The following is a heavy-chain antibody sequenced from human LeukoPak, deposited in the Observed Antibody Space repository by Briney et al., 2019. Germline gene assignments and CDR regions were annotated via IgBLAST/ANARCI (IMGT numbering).Heavy chain of an antibody. D-gene: IGHD4-23*01. CDR3: ARHDYGGNLGVGAFDI. V-gene: IGHV4-38-2*01. Sequence: SETLSLTCAVSGYSISSGYYWGWIRQPPGKGLERIGSIYHSGSTYYNPSLKSRVTISVDTSKNQFSLKLSSVTAADTAVYYCARHDYGGNLGVGAFDIWGQGTMVTVSS. CDR2: IYHSGST. CDR1: GYSISSGYY. J-gene: IGHJ3*02.